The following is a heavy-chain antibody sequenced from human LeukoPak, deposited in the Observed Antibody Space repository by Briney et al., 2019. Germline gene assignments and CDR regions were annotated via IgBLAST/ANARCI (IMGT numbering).Heavy chain of an antibody. V-gene: IGHV3-48*01. CDR1: GFSFSTYS. Sequence: GGSLRLSCAASGFSFSTYSMNWVRQAPGKGLEWLSYITDTSSSIFYAESVKGRFTISRDNAKNSLYLHMNSLRAEDTAVYYCARDGYNYGSPRYFDLWGRGTLVTVSS. J-gene: IGHJ2*01. D-gene: IGHD5-18*01. CDR3: ARDGYNYGSPRYFDL. CDR2: ITDTSSSI.